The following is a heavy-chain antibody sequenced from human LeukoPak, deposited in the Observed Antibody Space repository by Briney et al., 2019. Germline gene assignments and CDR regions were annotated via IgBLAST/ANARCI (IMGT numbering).Heavy chain of an antibody. CDR1: GGTFSSYA. J-gene: IGHJ3*02. Sequence: SVKVSCKASGGTFSSYAISLVRQAPGQGLEWMGRIIPIFGTANYAQKFQGRVTITTDESTSTAYMELSSLRSEDTAVYYCARDSLGYCSCGSCYSGAFDTWGQGTMLTVSS. V-gene: IGHV1-69*05. CDR2: IIPIFGTA. CDR3: ARDSLGYCSCGSCYSGAFDT. D-gene: IGHD2-15*01.